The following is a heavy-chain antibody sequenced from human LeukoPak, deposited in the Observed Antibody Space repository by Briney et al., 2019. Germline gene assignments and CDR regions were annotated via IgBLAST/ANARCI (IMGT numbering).Heavy chain of an antibody. CDR2: IYNSGST. CDR1: GGSISSYY. V-gene: IGHV4-59*12. D-gene: IGHD5-12*01. Sequence: PSETLSLTCTVSGGSISSYYWSWIRQPPGKGLEWIGYIYNSGSTNYNPSLKSRVTISVDTSKNQFSLKLSSVTAADTAVYYCARSVLGAYGAFDYWGQGALVTVSS. J-gene: IGHJ4*02. CDR3: ARSVLGAYGAFDY.